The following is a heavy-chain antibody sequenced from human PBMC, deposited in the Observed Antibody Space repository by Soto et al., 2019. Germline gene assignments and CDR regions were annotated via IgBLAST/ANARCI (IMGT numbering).Heavy chain of an antibody. CDR2: IIPIFGTA. CDR3: ARSVLLWFGESIRRPTYYYYGMDV. CDR1: GGTFSSYA. V-gene: IGHV1-69*13. Sequence: ASVKVSCKASGGTFSSYAISWVRQAPGQGLEWMGGIIPIFGTANYAQKFQGRVTITADESTSTAYMELSSLRSEDTAVYYCARSVLLWFGESIRRPTYYYYGMDVWGQGTTVTVSS. D-gene: IGHD3-10*01. J-gene: IGHJ6*02.